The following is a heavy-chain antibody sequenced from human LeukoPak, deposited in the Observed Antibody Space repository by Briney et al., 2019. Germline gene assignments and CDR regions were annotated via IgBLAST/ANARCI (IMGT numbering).Heavy chain of an antibody. CDR3: ARDDSGPDY. CDR2: IKEDGSEK. V-gene: IGHV3-7*01. D-gene: IGHD6-19*01. J-gene: IGHJ4*02. Sequence: GGSLRLSCAASGFTFSSYWMSWVRQAPGKGLEWVANIKEDGSEKYYVDSVKGRFTISRDNAKNSLYLQMNNLRLDDTAVYCCARDDSGPDYWGQGTLVTVSS. CDR1: GFTFSSYW.